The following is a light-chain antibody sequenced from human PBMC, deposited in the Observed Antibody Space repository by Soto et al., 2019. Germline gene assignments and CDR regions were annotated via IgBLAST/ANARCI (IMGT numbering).Light chain of an antibody. Sequence: QSALTQPRSVSGSPGQSVTISCTGTSSDIGGYNYVSWYQQNPGKAPKLMIYDVSKRPSGVPDRFSGSKSGNTASLTISGLQADDEADSYCCSYAGNYTQVFGGGTNLTVL. CDR3: CSYAGNYTQV. CDR2: DVS. V-gene: IGLV2-11*01. CDR1: SSDIGGYNY. J-gene: IGLJ2*01.